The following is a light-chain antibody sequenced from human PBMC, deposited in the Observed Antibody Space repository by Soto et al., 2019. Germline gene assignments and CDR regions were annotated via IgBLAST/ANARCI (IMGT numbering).Light chain of an antibody. CDR3: QQYYSPLLT. J-gene: IGKJ4*01. Sequence: DIVMTQSPDSLAVSLGERATINCKSSQNVLYSSNNKNYLAWYQQKPGQPPKLLIYWASTRESGVPDRFSGSGSGTDFTLTISSLQAEDVAVYYCQQYYSPLLTFGGGTKVDIK. V-gene: IGKV4-1*01. CDR2: WAS. CDR1: QNVLYSSNNKNY.